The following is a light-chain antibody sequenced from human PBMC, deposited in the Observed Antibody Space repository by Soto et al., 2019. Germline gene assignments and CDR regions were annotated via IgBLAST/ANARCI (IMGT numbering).Light chain of an antibody. CDR3: CSYAGSRAWV. CDR2: EGT. J-gene: IGLJ3*02. V-gene: IGLV2-23*01. Sequence: QSALTQPASVSGSPGQSITISCTGTSSDVGSYNLVSWYQQHPGKAPKLMIYEGTKRPSGVSSRFSGSKSGNTASLIISGLLAEDEADYYCCSYAGSRAWVFGGGTKLTVL. CDR1: SSDVGSYNL.